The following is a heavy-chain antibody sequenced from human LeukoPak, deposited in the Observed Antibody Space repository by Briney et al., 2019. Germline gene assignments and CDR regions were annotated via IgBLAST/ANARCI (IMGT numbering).Heavy chain of an antibody. D-gene: IGHD4-17*01. V-gene: IGHV3-23*01. CDR2: ISGSGSST. CDR3: AKVLYGAQDAFDI. J-gene: IGHJ3*02. Sequence: PGGSLRLSCAASGFIFSNYGMSWVRQAPGKGLEWVSVISGSGSSTDYADSVKGRFTISRDNSKNTVYLKMNSLRVEDTALYYCAKVLYGAQDAFDIWGQGTTVTVFS. CDR1: GFIFSNYG.